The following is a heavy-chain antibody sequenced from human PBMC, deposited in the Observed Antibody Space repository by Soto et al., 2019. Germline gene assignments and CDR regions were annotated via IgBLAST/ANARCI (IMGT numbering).Heavy chain of an antibody. CDR3: ARGVEVATIFEYFDY. Sequence: GGSLRLSCAASGFTVSSNYMSWVRQAPGKGLEWVSVIYSGGSTYYADSVKGRFTISRDNSKNTLYLQMNSLRAEDTAVYYCARGVEVATIFEYFDYWGQGTLVTVSS. V-gene: IGHV3-66*01. CDR1: GFTVSSNY. J-gene: IGHJ4*02. D-gene: IGHD5-12*01. CDR2: IYSGGST.